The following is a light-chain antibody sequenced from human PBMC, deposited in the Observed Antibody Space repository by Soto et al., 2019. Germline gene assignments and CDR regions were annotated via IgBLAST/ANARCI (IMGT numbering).Light chain of an antibody. V-gene: IGKV1-6*02. CDR1: QAIRND. J-gene: IGKJ5*01. CDR3: LQDYNYPPT. CDR2: AAS. Sequence: AIQMTQSLSSQSASVGVRVTITCRASQAIRNDLGWYQQKPGKAPKLLIYAASSLQSGVPSRFSGSGSGTDFTLTISSLQAEDFATYYCLQDYNYPPTFGQGTRLEIK.